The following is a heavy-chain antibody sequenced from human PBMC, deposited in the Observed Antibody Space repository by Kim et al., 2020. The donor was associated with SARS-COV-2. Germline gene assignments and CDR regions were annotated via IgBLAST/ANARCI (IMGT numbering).Heavy chain of an antibody. CDR2: ISGSGGST. V-gene: IGHV3-23*01. D-gene: IGHD3-16*01. CDR3: AKATGITLGFYYYYGMDV. Sequence: GGSLRLSCAASGFTFSIYAMSWVRQAPGKGLEWVSAISGSGGSTYYADSVKGRFTISRDNSKNTLYLQMNSLRAEDTAVYYCAKATGITLGFYYYYGMDVGRRGTTVTVSS. CDR1: GFTFSIYA. J-gene: IGHJ6*01.